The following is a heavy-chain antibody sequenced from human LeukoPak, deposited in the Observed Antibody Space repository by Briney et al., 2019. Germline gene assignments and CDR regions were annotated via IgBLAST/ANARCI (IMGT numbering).Heavy chain of an antibody. Sequence: GGSLRLSCAASGFTVSSNYMSWVRQAPGKGLEWVSAISGSGGSTYYADSVKGRFTISRDNSKNTLYLQMNSLRAEDAAVYYCAKESRYCSGGSCYGAWFDPWGQGTLVTVSS. CDR2: ISGSGGST. V-gene: IGHV3-23*01. CDR1: GFTVSSNY. D-gene: IGHD2-15*01. J-gene: IGHJ5*02. CDR3: AKESRYCSGGSCYGAWFDP.